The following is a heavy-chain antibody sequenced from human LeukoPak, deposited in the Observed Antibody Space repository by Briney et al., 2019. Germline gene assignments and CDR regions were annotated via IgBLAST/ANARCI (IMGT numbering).Heavy chain of an antibody. CDR2: NNHSGSK. V-gene: IGHV4-34*01. CDR3: ARGYSSTDY. CDR1: CGSFSGYY. Sequence: DPLSLTCAVSCGSFSGYYWGWIRQPPGKGLEWIEENNHSGSKNYNPSLKSRVTISVATSKNQFSLKLRAVTAADTAVYYCARGYSSTDYWGEGTLVTVS. J-gene: IGHJ4*02. D-gene: IGHD6-13*01.